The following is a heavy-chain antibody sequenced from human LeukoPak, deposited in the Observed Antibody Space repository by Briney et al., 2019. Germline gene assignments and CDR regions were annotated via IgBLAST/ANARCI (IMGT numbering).Heavy chain of an antibody. CDR3: ARKNDFEI. Sequence: SETLSLTCTVSGGSITSDHWNWIRQPPGEGLEWIGCIYYSGKTYYNPSLKSRVTISVDMSKNQFSLRLTSVTAADTAVYYCARKNDFEIWGQGTLVTVSS. CDR2: IYYSGKT. V-gene: IGHV4-59*01. CDR1: GGSITSDH. J-gene: IGHJ3*02. D-gene: IGHD2/OR15-2a*01.